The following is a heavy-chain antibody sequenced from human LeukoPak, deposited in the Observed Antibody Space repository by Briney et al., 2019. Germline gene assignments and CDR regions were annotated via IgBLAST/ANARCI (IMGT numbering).Heavy chain of an antibody. J-gene: IGHJ3*02. CDR3: ARYVAPYYDSSGLLRPRPFDAFDI. Sequence: GASVKVSCKASGGTFSSYAISWVRQAPGQGLEWMGGIIPIFGTANYAQKFQGRVTITADESTSTAYMELSSLRSEDTAVYYCARYVAPYYDSSGLLRPRPFDAFDIWGQGTMVTVSS. D-gene: IGHD3-22*01. V-gene: IGHV1-69*13. CDR1: GGTFSSYA. CDR2: IIPIFGTA.